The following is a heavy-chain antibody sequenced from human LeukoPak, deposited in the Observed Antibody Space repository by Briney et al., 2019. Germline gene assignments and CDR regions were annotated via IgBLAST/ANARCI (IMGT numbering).Heavy chain of an antibody. J-gene: IGHJ3*02. Sequence: GGSLRLSCTASGFTFSSYAMNWVRQAPGKGLEWVSGIGAGGTFTYYADSVKGRFTISRGNSKNTLYLQMNSLRAEDTAVYYCANNSSDFDAFDIWGQGTMVTVSS. D-gene: IGHD6-19*01. CDR3: ANNSSDFDAFDI. CDR1: GFTFSSYA. CDR2: IGAGGTFT. V-gene: IGHV3-23*01.